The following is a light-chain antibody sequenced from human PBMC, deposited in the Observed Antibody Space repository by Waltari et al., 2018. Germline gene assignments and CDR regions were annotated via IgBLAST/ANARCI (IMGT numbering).Light chain of an antibody. V-gene: IGLV4-60*03. CDR3: ETWDSNTHGV. CDR2: VESGGRC. J-gene: IGLJ2*01. CDR1: SGHSRYV. Sequence: QPVLTQSSSASAFLGSSVKLTCTLSSGHSRYVIAWHQPQPGKAPRYLMKVESGGRCDKGSGVLGRFSGSSAGADRYLTISNLQPEDDADYYCETWDSNTHGVFGGGTKVIVL.